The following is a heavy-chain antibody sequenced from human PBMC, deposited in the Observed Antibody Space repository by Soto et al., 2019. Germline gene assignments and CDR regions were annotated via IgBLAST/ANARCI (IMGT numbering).Heavy chain of an antibody. J-gene: IGHJ5*02. CDR2: IRSKANSYAT. CDR1: GFTFSGSA. D-gene: IGHD3-22*01. V-gene: IGHV3-73*02. CDR3: TRHNTYYYDSSGYYGAVFWLDP. Sequence: EVQLVESGGGLVQPGGSLKLSCAASGFTFSGSAMHWVRQASGKGLEWVGRIRSKANSYATAYAASVKGRFTISRDDSKNTAYLQMNSLKTEDTAVYYCTRHNTYYYDSSGYYGAVFWLDPWGQGTLVTVSS.